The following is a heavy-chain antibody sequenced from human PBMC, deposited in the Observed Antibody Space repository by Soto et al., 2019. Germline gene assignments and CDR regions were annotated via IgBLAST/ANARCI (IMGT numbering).Heavy chain of an antibody. CDR3: AREKVGANDY. Sequence: QVQLVQSGAEVKKPGASVKVSCKASGYTFTSYDINWVRQATGQGLEWMGWMNPNSGNSGYAQKFQGRVSMTRNTSIGTAYMELSSLRSDDTDVYYCAREKVGANDYWGQGTLVTVSS. CDR2: MNPNSGNS. J-gene: IGHJ4*02. D-gene: IGHD1-26*01. V-gene: IGHV1-8*01. CDR1: GYTFTSYD.